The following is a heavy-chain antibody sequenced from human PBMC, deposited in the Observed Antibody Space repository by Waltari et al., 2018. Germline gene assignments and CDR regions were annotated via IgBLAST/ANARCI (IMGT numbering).Heavy chain of an antibody. D-gene: IGHD6-13*01. J-gene: IGHJ4*02. CDR2: IYYSGSP. CDR3: ARVHTASWFHHYYFDY. CDR1: GGSISSYY. Sequence: QVQLQESGPGLVKPSETLSLTCTVSGGSISSYYWSWLRQPSGKGLAWIGYIYYSGSPNDNPSLRRRVTVSLETSRSQFSLSLSSVTAADTAVYYCARVHTASWFHHYYFDYWGQGTLVTVSS. V-gene: IGHV4-59*01.